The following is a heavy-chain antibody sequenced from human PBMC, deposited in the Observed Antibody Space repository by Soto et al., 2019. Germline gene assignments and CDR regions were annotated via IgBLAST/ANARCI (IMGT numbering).Heavy chain of an antibody. CDR2: IYNSATT. V-gene: IGHV4-31*03. CDR3: ARGKAIFGVVRHYGMDV. CDR1: GGSISTGGYY. J-gene: IGHJ6*02. D-gene: IGHD3-3*01. Sequence: SETLSLTCTVSGGSISTGGYYWSWIRQHPGKGLEWIGYIYNSATTYYNPSLKSRVTISVDTSKNQFSLKLSSVTAADTAVYYCARGKAIFGVVRHYGMDVWGQGTTVT.